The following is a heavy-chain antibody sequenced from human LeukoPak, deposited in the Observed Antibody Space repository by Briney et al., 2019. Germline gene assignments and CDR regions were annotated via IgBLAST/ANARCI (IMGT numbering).Heavy chain of an antibody. Sequence: GGSLRLSCAASGFTFSRHPMHWVRQAPGKGLEWVAVIVYDGSEKYYKESVKGRFTISRDNSKNTLYLQMDSLRPEDTAVYFCAVLTTLHIAVRPGDEYMDVWGKGTTVTVSS. J-gene: IGHJ6*03. D-gene: IGHD3-10*01. CDR1: GFTFSRHP. CDR2: IVYDGSEK. V-gene: IGHV3-30*04. CDR3: AVLTTLHIAVRPGDEYMDV.